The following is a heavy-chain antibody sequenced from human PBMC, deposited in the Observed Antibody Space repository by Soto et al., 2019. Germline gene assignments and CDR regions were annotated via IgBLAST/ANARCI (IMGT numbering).Heavy chain of an antibody. CDR2: ISGSGGNT. D-gene: IGHD3-16*01. Sequence: EVQLLESGGGLGQPGGSLRLSCAASGFTFSSYAMNWVRQAPGKGLEWVSTISGSGGNTYYADSVKGRFTISRDNSKNTMYLQMNSLRAEDTAVYYCARGADWFDPWGQGTLVTVSS. CDR3: ARGADWFDP. J-gene: IGHJ5*02. V-gene: IGHV3-23*01. CDR1: GFTFSSYA.